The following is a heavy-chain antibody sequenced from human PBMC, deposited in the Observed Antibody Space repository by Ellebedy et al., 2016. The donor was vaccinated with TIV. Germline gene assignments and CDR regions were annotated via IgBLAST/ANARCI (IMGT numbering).Heavy chain of an antibody. CDR1: GYTFTGHY. CDR2: IIPKSGAT. D-gene: IGHD1-26*01. V-gene: IGHV1-2*02. J-gene: IGHJ4*02. CDR3: ARTEWELSDFDY. Sequence: ASVKVSXXASGYTFTGHYIQWMRQAPGQGLEWMGWIIPKSGATKYALKFQGRVTMTRDTSVNTAFMELSSLRSDDTAVYYCARTEWELSDFDYWGQGTLVTVSS.